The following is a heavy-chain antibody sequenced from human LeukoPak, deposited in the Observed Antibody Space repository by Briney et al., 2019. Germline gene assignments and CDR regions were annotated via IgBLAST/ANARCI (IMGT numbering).Heavy chain of an antibody. CDR2: IYYSWST. V-gene: IGHV4-39*01. CDR1: GGSISSSSYY. J-gene: IGHJ4*02. Sequence: SETLSLTCTVSGGSISSSSYYWGWIRQSPGKVLEWIGSIYYSWSTYYNPSLKSRVTISVDTSKNQFSLKLSSVTAADTAVYYCRITMVRGVIGPYYFDYWGQVTLVSVSS. D-gene: IGHD3-10*01. CDR3: RITMVRGVIGPYYFDY.